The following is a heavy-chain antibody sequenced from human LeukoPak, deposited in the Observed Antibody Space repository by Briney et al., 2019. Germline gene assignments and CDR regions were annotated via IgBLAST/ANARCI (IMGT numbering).Heavy chain of an antibody. D-gene: IGHD6-6*01. V-gene: IGHV4-34*01. CDR1: GGSFSGYY. Sequence: SETLSLTCAVYGGSFSGYYWSWIRQPPGKGLEWIGEINHSGSTNYNPSLKSRVTISVDTSKNQFSLKLSSVTAADTAVYYCARNIYTSSYYFDYWGQGTLVTVSS. CDR2: INHSGST. CDR3: ARNIYTSSYYFDY. J-gene: IGHJ4*02.